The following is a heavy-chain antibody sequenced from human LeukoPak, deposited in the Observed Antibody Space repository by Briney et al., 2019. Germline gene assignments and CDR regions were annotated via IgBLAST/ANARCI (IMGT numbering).Heavy chain of an antibody. CDR3: ARLEVTYSISPFDY. Sequence: GESLKISCKGSGYSFTSYWIGWVRQMPEKGLEWMGFIYPGDSDTRYGPSFQGRVTISADKSISTAFLQWSSLKASDTAMYYCARLEVTYSISPFDYWDQGTLVTVSS. V-gene: IGHV5-51*01. CDR1: GYSFTSYW. J-gene: IGHJ4*02. D-gene: IGHD6-13*01. CDR2: IYPGDSDT.